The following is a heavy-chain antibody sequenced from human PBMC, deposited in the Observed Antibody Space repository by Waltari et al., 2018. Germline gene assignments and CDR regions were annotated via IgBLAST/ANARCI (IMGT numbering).Heavy chain of an antibody. CDR3: ARGYLNWFDP. Sequence: QVQLVQSGAEVKKPGASVKVSCKASGYTFTGYYMHWGRQAPGQGLEGRGWINPNSGGTNYAQKLQGRVTMTRDTSISTAYMELSRLRSDDTAVYYCARGYLNWFDPWGQGTLVTVSS. CDR2: INPNSGGT. J-gene: IGHJ5*02. D-gene: IGHD3-10*01. V-gene: IGHV1-2*02. CDR1: GYTFTGYY.